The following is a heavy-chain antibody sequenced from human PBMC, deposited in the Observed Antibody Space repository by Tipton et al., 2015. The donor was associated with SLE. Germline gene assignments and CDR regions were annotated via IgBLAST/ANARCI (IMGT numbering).Heavy chain of an antibody. Sequence: TLSLTCAVSGYSISSGHYWGWIRQPPGKGLECIGSLYATGGSDYNPSLKSRLTMSLDTLKNLFSLSLSTVTAADSAIYYCARATRIIAATATSPHYCDYWGQGALVTVSS. D-gene: IGHD6-25*01. V-gene: IGHV4-38-2*01. J-gene: IGHJ4*02. CDR2: LYATGGS. CDR1: GYSISSGHY. CDR3: ARATRIIAATATSPHYCDY.